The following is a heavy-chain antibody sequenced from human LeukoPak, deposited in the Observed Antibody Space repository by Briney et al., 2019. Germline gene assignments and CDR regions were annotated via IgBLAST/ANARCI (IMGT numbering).Heavy chain of an antibody. V-gene: IGHV1-2*02. J-gene: IGHJ4*02. CDR2: INPNSGGT. CDR1: GYTFTGYY. Sequence: GASVKVSCKASGYTFTGYYIHWVRQAPGQGLEWMGWINPNSGGTEYAQKFQGRVTMTSDSSTSTVYMELSRLRSDDTAVYYCARDSIAAPHCYDYWGQGTLVTVSS. D-gene: IGHD6-13*01. CDR3: ARDSIAAPHCYDY.